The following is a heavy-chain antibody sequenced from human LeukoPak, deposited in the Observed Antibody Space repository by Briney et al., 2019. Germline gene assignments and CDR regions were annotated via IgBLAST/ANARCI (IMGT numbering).Heavy chain of an antibody. J-gene: IGHJ4*02. CDR2: IWYDGSNK. D-gene: IGHD5-18*01. CDR1: GFTFSSYG. CDR3: ARGRVDTAMVSNY. V-gene: IGHV3-33*01. Sequence: PGGSLRLSCAASGFTFSSYGMHWVRQAPGKGLEWVAVIWYDGSNKYYADSAKGRFTISRDNSKNTLYLQMNSLRAEDTAVYYCARGRVDTAMVSNYWGQGTLVTVSS.